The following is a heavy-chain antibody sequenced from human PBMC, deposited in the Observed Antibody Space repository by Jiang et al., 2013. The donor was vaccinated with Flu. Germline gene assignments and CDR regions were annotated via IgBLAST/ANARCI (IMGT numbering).Heavy chain of an antibody. CDR3: ARVVWRPDILMVMCDS. V-gene: IGHV4-61*02. CDR2: ISIGGST. CDR1: GDSISSGSYF. D-gene: IGHD5-18*01. Sequence: APGLVKPSQTLSLTCTASGDSISSGSYFWTWIRQPAGQGLEWIGRISIGGSTDYNPSLKSRVTISADTSKNQFSLKLSSVTAADTAVYYCARVVWRPDILMVMCDSWGQGTLVTVSS. J-gene: IGHJ4*02.